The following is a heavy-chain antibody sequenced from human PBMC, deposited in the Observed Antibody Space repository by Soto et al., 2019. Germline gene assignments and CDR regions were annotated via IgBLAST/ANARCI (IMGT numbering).Heavy chain of an antibody. CDR3: AKNSAATGTSNWFDP. CDR1: GFSFSNYA. J-gene: IGHJ5*02. V-gene: IGHV3-23*01. CDR2: ISGSGDSA. D-gene: IGHD6-13*01. Sequence: GGSLRLSCASSGFSFSNYAMSLVRQPPGKGLEWVSTISGSGDSAYYADSVKGRFTISRDHSKNALYLQVNNPRAEDTAVYYCAKNSAATGTSNWFDPWGQGTLVTVSS.